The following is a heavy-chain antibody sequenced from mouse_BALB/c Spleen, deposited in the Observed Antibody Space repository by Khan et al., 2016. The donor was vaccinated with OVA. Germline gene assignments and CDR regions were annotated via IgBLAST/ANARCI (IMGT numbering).Heavy chain of an antibody. Sequence: QVQLQQPGAELVNPGASVNLSCKASGYTFPSYWMHWVKQRPGHGLEWIGEINPSNGRTNYHAKFQCKATLPVDKSASTAYMQLSSPTSEDSAVYYVARLLINFDYWGQGTTLTVSS. J-gene: IGHJ2*01. V-gene: IGHV1S81*02. CDR2: INPSNGRT. D-gene: IGHD2-1*01. CDR3: ARLLINFDY. CDR1: GYTFPSYW.